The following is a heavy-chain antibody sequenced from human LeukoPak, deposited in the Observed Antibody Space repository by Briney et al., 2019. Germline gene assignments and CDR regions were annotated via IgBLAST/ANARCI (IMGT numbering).Heavy chain of an antibody. CDR2: ISAYNGNK. CDR3: ARDRWSSSSSEGALDI. V-gene: IGHV1-18*01. D-gene: IGHD6-6*01. J-gene: IGHJ3*02. CDR1: GYTFTNYG. Sequence: ASVKVSCKASGYTFTNYGISWVRQAPGQGLDWMGWISAYNGNKVYAQELQGRVTMTTDTSTSTAYMELRSLRSDDTAVYYCARDRWSSSSSEGALDIWGQGAMVTVSS.